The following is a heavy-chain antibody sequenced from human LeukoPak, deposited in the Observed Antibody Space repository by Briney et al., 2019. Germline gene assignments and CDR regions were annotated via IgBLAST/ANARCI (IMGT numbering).Heavy chain of an antibody. Sequence: PGGSLRLSCAASGFTFSSYWMSWVRQAPGKGLEGVANIKQDGSEKYYVDSVKGRFTISRDKAKNTLYLQMNSLRAEDTAVYYCAIESSGGYYKRWGQGTLVTVSS. J-gene: IGHJ4*02. CDR1: GFTFSSYW. CDR3: AIESSGGYYKR. CDR2: IKQDGSEK. D-gene: IGHD3-10*01. V-gene: IGHV3-7*01.